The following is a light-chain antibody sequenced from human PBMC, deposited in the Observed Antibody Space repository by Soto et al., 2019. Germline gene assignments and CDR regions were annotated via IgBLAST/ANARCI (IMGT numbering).Light chain of an antibody. CDR1: QSVSSN. Sequence: EIVITPSPSTLSVSPGESATLSCRASQSVSSNLAWYQQKPGQAPRLLIYGASTRATGIPARFSGSGSGTEFTLTINSLQSEDFAVYYCQQYNNWPRTFGQGTKVDIK. CDR2: GAS. V-gene: IGKV3-15*01. CDR3: QQYNNWPRT. J-gene: IGKJ1*01.